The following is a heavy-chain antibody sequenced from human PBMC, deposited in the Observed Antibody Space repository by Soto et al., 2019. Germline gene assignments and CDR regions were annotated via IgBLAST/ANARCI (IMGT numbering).Heavy chain of an antibody. CDR2: ISASSSYI. D-gene: IGHD5-12*01. V-gene: IGHV3-21*01. Sequence: EVQLVESGGGLVKPGGSLRLSCAASGFTFSSYSMNWVRQAPGTGLEWVSSISASSSYIYYADSVKGRFTVSRDNAKNSLYLQINSLRDEDTAVYYCARGSIVATSLTPFDFWGQGTLVIVSS. J-gene: IGHJ4*02. CDR3: ARGSIVATSLTPFDF. CDR1: GFTFSSYS.